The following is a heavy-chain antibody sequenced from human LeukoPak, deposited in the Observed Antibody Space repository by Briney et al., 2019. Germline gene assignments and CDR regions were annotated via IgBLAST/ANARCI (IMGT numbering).Heavy chain of an antibody. J-gene: IGHJ3*02. CDR2: IYYSGST. D-gene: IGHD3-22*01. Sequence: SETLSLTCTVSGGSISSYYWSWIRQPPGMGLEWIGYIYYSGSTNYNPSLKSRVTISVDTSKNQFSLKLSSVTAADTAVYYCARGDSSGYYYGTYDAFDIWGQGTMVTVSS. CDR3: ARGDSSGYYYGTYDAFDI. V-gene: IGHV4-59*01. CDR1: GGSISSYY.